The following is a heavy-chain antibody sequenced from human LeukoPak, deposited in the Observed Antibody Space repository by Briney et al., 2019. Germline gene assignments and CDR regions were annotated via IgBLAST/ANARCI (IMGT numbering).Heavy chain of an antibody. CDR1: VFTFTTYT. Sequence: PGGSLRLSCAASVFTFTTYTMNWVRQAPGKGLEWLSFISSDGGTMSYADSVKGRFTISRDNVKNSVYLQVNSLRDVDTAVYYCARDRDWAFDYWGQGTLVTVSS. V-gene: IGHV3-48*02. CDR3: ARDRDWAFDY. D-gene: IGHD3-9*01. CDR2: ISSDGGTM. J-gene: IGHJ4*02.